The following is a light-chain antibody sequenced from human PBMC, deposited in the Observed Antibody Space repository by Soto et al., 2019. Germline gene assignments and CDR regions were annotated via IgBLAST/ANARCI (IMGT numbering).Light chain of an antibody. CDR2: DVI. V-gene: IGLV2-8*01. Sequence: QSALTQPPSASGSPGQSVTISCTGTSRDIGGYDFVSWYQQHPGKAPKLLIYDVIKRPSGVPDRFSGSKSGNTASLTVSGLQTEDEADYYCSSYGGSNNLLFGGGTKVTVL. CDR3: SSYGGSNNLL. J-gene: IGLJ2*01. CDR1: SRDIGGYDF.